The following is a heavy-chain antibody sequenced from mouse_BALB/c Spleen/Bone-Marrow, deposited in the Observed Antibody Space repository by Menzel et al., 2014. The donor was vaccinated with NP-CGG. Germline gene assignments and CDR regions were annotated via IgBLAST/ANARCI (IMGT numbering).Heavy chain of an antibody. J-gene: IGHJ2*01. V-gene: IGHV14-3*02. D-gene: IGHD1-1*01. CDR1: GFNIKDTY. CDR2: IDPANGNT. Sequence: LQESGAELVKPGASVKLSCTASGFNIKDTYMHWVKQRPEQGLEWIGRIDPANGNTKYDPKFQGKATITADTSSNTAYLQLSSLTSEDTAGYYCAYGSSYDYFDYWGQGTTLTGSS. CDR3: AYGSSYDYFDY.